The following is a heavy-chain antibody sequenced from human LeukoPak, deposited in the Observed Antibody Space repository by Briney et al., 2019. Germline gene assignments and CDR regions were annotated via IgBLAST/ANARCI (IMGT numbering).Heavy chain of an antibody. D-gene: IGHD6-13*01. V-gene: IGHV1-69*13. J-gene: IGHJ5*02. CDR3: ARVGIEAAAGTGWFDP. CDR2: IIPIFGTA. CDR1: GGTFSSYA. Sequence: SAKVSCKASGGTFSSYAISWVRQAPGQGLEWMGGIIPIFGTANYAQKFQGRVTITADESTSTAYMELSSLRSEDTAVYYCARVGIEAAAGTGWFDPWGQGTLVTVSS.